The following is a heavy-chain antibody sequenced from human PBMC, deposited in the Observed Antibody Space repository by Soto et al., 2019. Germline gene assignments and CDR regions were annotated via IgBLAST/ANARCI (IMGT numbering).Heavy chain of an antibody. D-gene: IGHD5-18*01. CDR2: ISSSSSYT. V-gene: IGHV3-11*06. J-gene: IGHJ6*02. CDR1: GFTFSDYY. CDR3: ARDRIQLWLQNYYYYYGMDV. Sequence: GGSLRLSCAASGFTFSDYYMSWIRQTQGKGLEWVSYISSSSSYTNYADSVKGRFTISRDNAKNSLYLQMNSLRAEDTAVYYCARDRIQLWLQNYYYYYGMDVWGQGTTVTVSS.